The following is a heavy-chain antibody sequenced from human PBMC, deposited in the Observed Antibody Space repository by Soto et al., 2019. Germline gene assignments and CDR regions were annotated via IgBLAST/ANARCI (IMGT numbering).Heavy chain of an antibody. V-gene: IGHV4-31*03. CDR1: GGSISSGGYY. Sequence: QVQLQESGPGLVKPSQTLSLTCTVSGGSISSGGYYWSWIRQHPGKGLEWIGYIYYSGSTYYNPSLKSRVTISVDTSKNQFSLKLSSVTAADTAVYYCARGRGFGELLIGPFDYWGQGTLVTVSS. CDR3: ARGRGFGELLIGPFDY. D-gene: IGHD3-10*01. J-gene: IGHJ4*02. CDR2: IYYSGST.